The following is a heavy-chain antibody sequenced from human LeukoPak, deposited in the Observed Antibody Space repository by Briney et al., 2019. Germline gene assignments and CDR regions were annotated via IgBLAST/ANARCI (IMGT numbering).Heavy chain of an antibody. D-gene: IGHD2-2*01. CDR3: AKEGYCSSTSCYGMYYFDY. Sequence: PGGSLRLSCAASGFTFSSYAMSWVRQAPGKGLEWVSAISGSCGSTYYADSVKGRFTISRDNSKNTLYLQMNSLRAEDTAVYYCAKEGYCSSTSCYGMYYFDYWGQGALVTVSS. CDR1: GFTFSSYA. J-gene: IGHJ4*02. CDR2: ISGSCGST. V-gene: IGHV3-23*01.